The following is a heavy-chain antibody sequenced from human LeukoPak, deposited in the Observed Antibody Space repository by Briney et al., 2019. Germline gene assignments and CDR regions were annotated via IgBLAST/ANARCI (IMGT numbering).Heavy chain of an antibody. Sequence: SETPSLTCTVSGGSISSGGYYWSWIRQHPGKGLEWIGYIYYSGSTYYNPSLKSRVTISVDTSKSQFSLKLSSVTAADTAVYYCARFAMVRGVIPRGYFDYWGQGTLVTVSS. CDR2: IYYSGST. J-gene: IGHJ4*02. CDR1: GGSISSGGYY. CDR3: ARFAMVRGVIPRGYFDY. V-gene: IGHV4-31*03. D-gene: IGHD3-10*01.